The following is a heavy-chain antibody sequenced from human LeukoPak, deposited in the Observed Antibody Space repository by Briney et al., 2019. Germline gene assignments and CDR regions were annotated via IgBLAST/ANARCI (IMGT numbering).Heavy chain of an antibody. D-gene: IGHD1-26*01. CDR2: IYSGGST. J-gene: IGHJ4*02. CDR3: AKDRVGATYFYYFDY. V-gene: IGHV3-53*01. Sequence: GGSLRLSCAASGFTVSSNYMSWVRQAPGKGLEWVSVIYSGGSTYYADSVKGRFTISRDNSKDTLYLQMNSLRAEDTAVYYCAKDRVGATYFYYFDYWGQGTLVTVSS. CDR1: GFTVSSNY.